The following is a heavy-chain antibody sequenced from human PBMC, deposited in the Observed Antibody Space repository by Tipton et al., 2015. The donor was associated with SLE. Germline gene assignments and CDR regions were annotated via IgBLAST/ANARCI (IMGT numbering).Heavy chain of an antibody. CDR1: GFTFSSYE. V-gene: IGHV3-48*03. D-gene: IGHD2-21*01. CDR2: ITNSGSIV. J-gene: IGHJ4*02. CDR3: ARDMLSCRGDCYDC. Sequence: SLRLSCEASGFTFSSYEMNWVLQAPGQGLEWLSYITNSGSIVHYADSVKGRFTISRDTAKNSLYLQMNSLRVEDTGIYYCARDMLSCRGDCYDCLSQGTLVTVSS.